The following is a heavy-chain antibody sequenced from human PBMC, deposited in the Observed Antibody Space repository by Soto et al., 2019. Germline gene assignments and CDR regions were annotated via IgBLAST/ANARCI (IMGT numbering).Heavy chain of an antibody. CDR3: ATSNWFDP. Sequence: QLQLQESGPGLVKPSETLSLTCTVSGGSISSRGYYWGWIRQPPGKGLEWIGTIYYSGSTYYNPSLNSPVTISVDTSKNQFSLKLSSVTAADTAVYYCATSNWFDPWGQGTLVTVSS. V-gene: IGHV4-39*01. CDR2: IYYSGST. J-gene: IGHJ5*02. CDR1: GGSISSRGYY.